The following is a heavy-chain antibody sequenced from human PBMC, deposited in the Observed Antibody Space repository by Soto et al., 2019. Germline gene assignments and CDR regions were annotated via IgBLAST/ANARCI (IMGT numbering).Heavy chain of an antibody. Sequence: QVQLVQSGAEVKKPGASVKVSCKASGYTFTDYAVHWVRRAPGQRLKWMGWINAGNGKTKYSQNFQGRVTINRDTSATTAYMELSSLRSEDTAVYYCGRGRWTQTTADYYLDYWGQGTLVTVSS. J-gene: IGHJ4*02. CDR1: GYTFTDYA. CDR2: INAGNGKT. D-gene: IGHD1-1*01. CDR3: GRGRWTQTTADYYLDY. V-gene: IGHV1-3*01.